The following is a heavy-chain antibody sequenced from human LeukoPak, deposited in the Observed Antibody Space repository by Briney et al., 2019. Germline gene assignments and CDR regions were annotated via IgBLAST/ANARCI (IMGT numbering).Heavy chain of an antibody. D-gene: IGHD3-3*01. Sequence: SETLSLTCTVSGGSIGTYYWSWFRQPPGKGLEWIGYIYHSGGTNYNPSLTSRVTISVDTSKNQFSLKLTSVTAADTAVYYCARVNWSGLVDYWGQGTLVTVSS. CDR2: IYHSGGT. CDR3: ARVNWSGLVDY. CDR1: GGSIGTYY. V-gene: IGHV4-59*01. J-gene: IGHJ4*02.